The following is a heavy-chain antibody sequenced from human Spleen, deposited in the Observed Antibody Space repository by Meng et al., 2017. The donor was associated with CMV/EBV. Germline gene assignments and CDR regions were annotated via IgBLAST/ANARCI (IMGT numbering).Heavy chain of an antibody. J-gene: IGHJ4*02. D-gene: IGHD2-21*01. CDR2: ISSSSSYI. V-gene: IGHV3-21*01. CDR3: AKEVEAYCGGDCYSWDLDY. Sequence: GGSLRLSCAASGFTFSSYEMNWVRQAPGKGLEWVSSISSSSSYIYYADSVKGRFTISRDNAKNSLYLQMNSLRAEDTAVYYCAKEVEAYCGGDCYSWDLDYWGQGTLVTVSS. CDR1: GFTFSSYE.